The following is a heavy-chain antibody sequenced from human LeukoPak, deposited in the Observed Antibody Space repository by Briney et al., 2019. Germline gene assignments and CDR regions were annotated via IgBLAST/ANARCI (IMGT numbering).Heavy chain of an antibody. CDR3: AKGQRDDYYDSSGYYPNFFDF. J-gene: IGHJ4*02. CDR1: GFTFSSYG. V-gene: IGHV3-30*02. Sequence: GGSLRLSCAASGFTFSSYGMHWVRQAPGKGLDWVAFIRYDASNKSYADSVKGRFTISRDKSKNTLYLQMNSLRGEDTAVYYCAKGQRDDYYDSSGYYPNFFDFWGQGTLVTVPS. CDR2: IRYDASNK. D-gene: IGHD3-22*01.